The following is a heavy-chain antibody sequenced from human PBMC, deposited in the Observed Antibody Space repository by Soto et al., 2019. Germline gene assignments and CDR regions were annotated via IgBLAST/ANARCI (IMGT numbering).Heavy chain of an antibody. CDR2: IGNSGSPI. CDR3: ARSRHYSQEGNAYYFDY. J-gene: IGHJ4*02. V-gene: IGHV3-11*01. Sequence: GGSLRLSCAASGFTFTDHYMTWIRQAPGKGLECVSYIGNSGSPIVYADSVKGRFTASRDNPKNSLYLHLYNLRAEDTAVYYCARSRHYSQEGNAYYFDYWGQGTLVTVSS. CDR1: GFTFTDHY. D-gene: IGHD4-4*01.